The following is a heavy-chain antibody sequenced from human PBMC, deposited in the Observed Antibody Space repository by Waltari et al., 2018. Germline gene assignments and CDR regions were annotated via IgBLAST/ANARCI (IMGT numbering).Heavy chain of an antibody. Sequence: QLLEYGGGLVQPGKSLRLSCVASGFTFSGNAMSWVRQRPGEGLEWVSSLIASGHVSYYTASVKGRFVISRDNSKNTLFLHLNAVTVGDTAIFYCAKNATLGRARYFDLWGRGTLVTVSP. CDR2: LIASGHVS. J-gene: IGHJ2*01. D-gene: IGHD2-2*01. CDR1: GFTFSGNA. CDR3: AKNATLGRARYFDL. V-gene: IGHV3-23*01.